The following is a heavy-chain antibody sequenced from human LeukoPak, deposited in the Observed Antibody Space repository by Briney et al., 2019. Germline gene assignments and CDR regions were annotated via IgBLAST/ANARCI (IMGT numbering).Heavy chain of an antibody. CDR3: ARDPDPFHYGGNSEGSFDY. CDR1: GITLREKW. D-gene: IGHD4-23*01. V-gene: IGHV3-74*01. CDR2: IHREGGLT. J-gene: IGHJ4*02. Sequence: GALRLFFVGSGITLREKWMQLVRQGSREGPALVSPIHREGGLTNYADSVKGRFTISRDNAKNSLYLQMNSLRAEDTAVYYCARDPDPFHYGGNSEGSFDYWGQGTLVTVSS.